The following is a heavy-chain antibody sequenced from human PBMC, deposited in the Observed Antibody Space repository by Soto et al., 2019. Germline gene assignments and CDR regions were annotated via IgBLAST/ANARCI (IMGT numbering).Heavy chain of an antibody. CDR3: ARVWIPYYYDTSCSAIYYYYGMDV. J-gene: IGHJ6*02. CDR2: IYYSGST. D-gene: IGHD3-22*01. CDR1: GGSISSGGYY. V-gene: IGHV4-31*03. Sequence: QVQLQESGPGLVKPSQTLSLTCTVSGGSISSGGYYWSWIRQHPGKGLEWIGYIYYSGSTYYNPSLKSRVSISVDTSKDQFFLKLSSVTAADTAVYYCARVWIPYYYDTSCSAIYYYYGMDVWGQWTTVTVSS.